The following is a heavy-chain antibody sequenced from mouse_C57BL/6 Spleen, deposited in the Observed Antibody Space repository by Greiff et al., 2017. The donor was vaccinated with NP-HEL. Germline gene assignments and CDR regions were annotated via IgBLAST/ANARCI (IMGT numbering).Heavy chain of an antibody. CDR3: ARRMEGYFDV. CDR2: ISDGGSYT. V-gene: IGHV5-4*01. CDR1: GFTFSSYA. Sequence: EVQGVESGGGLVKPGGSLKLSCAASGFTFSSYAMSWVRQTPEKRLEWVATISDGGSYTYYPDNVKGRFTISRDNAKNNLYLQMSHLKSEDTAMYYCARRMEGYFDVWGTGTTVTVSS. J-gene: IGHJ1*03. D-gene: IGHD2-3*01.